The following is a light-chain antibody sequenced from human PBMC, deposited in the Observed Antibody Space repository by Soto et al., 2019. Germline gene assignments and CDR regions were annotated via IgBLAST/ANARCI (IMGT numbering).Light chain of an antibody. J-gene: IGKJ2*01. V-gene: IGKV3-20*01. CDR3: QQYGSSPRT. Sequence: EIVLTQSPGTLSLSPGERATLSCRASQSVTSSSLAWYQQKPGQAPRLLIYGASSRATGIPDRISGSGSGTEFTLTISRLESEDFAVYYCQQYGSSPRTFGQGTKLEIK. CDR2: GAS. CDR1: QSVTSSS.